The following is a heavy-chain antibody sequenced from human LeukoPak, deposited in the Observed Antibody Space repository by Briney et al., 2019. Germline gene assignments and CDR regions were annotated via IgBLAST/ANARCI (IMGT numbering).Heavy chain of an antibody. D-gene: IGHD2-2*01. CDR1: GVSVSDGRYY. V-gene: IGHV4-31*03. CDR3: ATPYCSSLSCLDVFNM. Sequence: RPSETLSLTCNVSGVSVSDGRYYWTWIRHHPTRGLEGIGYKYYSGSAKYNPSLKSRLTISIDTAKNQFSLQLSSVTAADTATYYCATPYCSSLSCLDVFNMWGQGTRVTVSS. J-gene: IGHJ3*02. CDR2: KYYSGSA.